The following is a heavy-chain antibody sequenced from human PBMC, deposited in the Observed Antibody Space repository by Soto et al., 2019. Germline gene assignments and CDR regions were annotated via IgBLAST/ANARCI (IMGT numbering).Heavy chain of an antibody. Sequence: ASVKVSCHASGFTFPSSALHWVRQAPGQGLEWMGIINPSGGSTSYAQKFQGRVTMTRDTSTSTVYMELSSLRSEDTAVYYCARERDSGYGDYLETHAFDIWGQGTMVTVSS. J-gene: IGHJ3*02. CDR1: GFTFPSSA. V-gene: IGHV1-46*01. CDR3: ARERDSGYGDYLETHAFDI. D-gene: IGHD4-17*01. CDR2: INPSGGST.